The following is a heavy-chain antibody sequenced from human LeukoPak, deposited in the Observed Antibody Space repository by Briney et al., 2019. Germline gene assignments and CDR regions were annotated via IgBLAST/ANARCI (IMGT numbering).Heavy chain of an antibody. V-gene: IGHV4-30-4*01. Sequence: KASETLSLTCTVSGGSISSGDYYWSWIRQPPGKGLEWIGYIYYSGSTYYNPSLKSRVTISVDTSKNQFSLKLSSVTAADTAVYYCARDQGGFWSGYLDYWGQGTLVTVSS. CDR1: GGSISSGDYY. CDR3: ARDQGGFWSGYLDY. D-gene: IGHD3-3*01. CDR2: IYYSGST. J-gene: IGHJ4*02.